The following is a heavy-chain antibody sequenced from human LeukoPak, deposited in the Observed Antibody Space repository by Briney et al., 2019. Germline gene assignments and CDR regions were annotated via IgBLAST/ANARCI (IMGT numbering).Heavy chain of an antibody. CDR3: ARGPPTVTPYYFDY. CDR1: GFTVSSNY. J-gene: IGHJ4*02. Sequence: PGGSLRLSCAASGFTVSSNYMSWVRQAPGKGLEWVSVIYSGGSTYYADSVKGRFTISRDNSKNTLYLQMNSLRAEDTAVYYCARGPPTVTPYYFDYWGQGTLVTVSS. CDR2: IYSGGST. D-gene: IGHD4-17*01. V-gene: IGHV3-53*01.